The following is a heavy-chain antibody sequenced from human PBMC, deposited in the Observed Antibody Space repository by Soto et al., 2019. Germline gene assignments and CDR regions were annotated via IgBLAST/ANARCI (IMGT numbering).Heavy chain of an antibody. J-gene: IGHJ5*02. CDR2: IYSNRNT. CDR3: ARGQRFSDWFDP. V-gene: IGHV4-4*07. CDR1: GGTISGYY. D-gene: IGHD3-3*01. Sequence: PSETLSLTCSVSGGTISGYYWTWIRPPAGQALELFGRIYSNRNTKYNPSLQSRVTMSLETSNNPFSLRLTSVTAADTAVYYCARGQRFSDWFDPWGQGTLVTVS.